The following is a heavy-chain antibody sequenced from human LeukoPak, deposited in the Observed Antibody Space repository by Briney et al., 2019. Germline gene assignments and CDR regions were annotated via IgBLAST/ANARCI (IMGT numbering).Heavy chain of an antibody. D-gene: IGHD4-23*01. CDR1: GFTFSSYW. J-gene: IGHJ4*02. CDR3: AKDLHGGYSSDY. Sequence: PGGSLRLSCAASGFTFSSYWMHWVRQAPGKGLVWVSRINSDGSSTSYADSVKGRFTISKDNSEATLYLQMNSLRPEDTAVYYCAKDLHGGYSSDYWGQGTLVTVFS. V-gene: IGHV3-74*01. CDR2: INSDGSST.